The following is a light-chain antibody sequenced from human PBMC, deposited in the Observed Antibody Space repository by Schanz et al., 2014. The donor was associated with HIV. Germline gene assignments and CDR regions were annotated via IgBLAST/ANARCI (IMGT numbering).Light chain of an antibody. Sequence: QSVLTQPPSLSGAPGQRIILSCAGSSSNIGAGYDVHWYQQLPGTAPKLLIYSNNNRPSGVPDRFSGSKSGTSASLVISGLQSEDEADYFCATWDISRNGPVFGGGTKLTVL. CDR1: SSNIGAGYD. J-gene: IGLJ2*01. CDR2: SNN. V-gene: IGLV1-40*01. CDR3: ATWDISRNGPV.